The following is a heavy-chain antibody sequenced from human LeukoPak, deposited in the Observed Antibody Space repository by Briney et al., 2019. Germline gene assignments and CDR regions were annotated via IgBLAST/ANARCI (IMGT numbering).Heavy chain of an antibody. J-gene: IGHJ6*02. CDR3: AKDGLVPAAMANYYYGMDV. D-gene: IGHD2-2*01. V-gene: IGHV3-23*01. CDR2: ISSSGGST. Sequence: GGSLRLSCAAFGFSFSNYAMSWVRRAPGKGLEWVSGISSSGGSTYYADSVQGRLTISRDNSKNTLYLQTNRLRAEDTAVYYCAKDGLVPAAMANYYYGMDVWGQGTTVTVSS. CDR1: GFSFSNYA.